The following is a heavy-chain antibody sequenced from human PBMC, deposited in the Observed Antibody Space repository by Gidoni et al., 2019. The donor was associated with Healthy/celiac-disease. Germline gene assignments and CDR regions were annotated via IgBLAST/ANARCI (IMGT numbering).Heavy chain of an antibody. CDR2: IVPVFGTV. D-gene: IGHD6-13*01. V-gene: IGHV1-69*01. Sequence: QVQLVQSGAEVKKPWSSVMVSCKASVDTFRSYGISWERQPPGQGLEWVGGIVPVFGTVNYAQKFRGRVTITADESTSTAYMELNSLRSEDTAVYYCARDDIAVAGSDFDYWGQGTLVTVSS. CDR3: ARDDIAVAGSDFDY. J-gene: IGHJ4*02. CDR1: VDTFRSYG.